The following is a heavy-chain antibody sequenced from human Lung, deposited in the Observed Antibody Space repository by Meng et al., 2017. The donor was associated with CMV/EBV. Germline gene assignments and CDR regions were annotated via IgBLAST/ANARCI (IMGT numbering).Heavy chain of an antibody. CDR3: ARGAERITIFGVAPDVLDI. J-gene: IGHJ3*02. D-gene: IGHD3-3*01. Sequence: GESLKISCAASGFTFSDHYMDWVRQAPGKGLEWVGRIRNKANSYTAQYAPSVKGRFTISRDDSKNSLYLEMNSLKIEDTAVYHCARGAERITIFGVAPDVLDIWGQGTMVXVSS. CDR1: GFTFSDHY. V-gene: IGHV3-72*01. CDR2: IRNKANSYTA.